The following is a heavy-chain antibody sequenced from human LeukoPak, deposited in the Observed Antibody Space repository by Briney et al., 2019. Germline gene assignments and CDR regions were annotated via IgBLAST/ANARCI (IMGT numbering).Heavy chain of an antibody. CDR1: GFAFSYYS. D-gene: IGHD6-19*01. V-gene: IGHV3-21*01. J-gene: IGHJ4*02. CDR2: LSSSGDYI. CDR3: ARTYSNGWYEGPLDY. Sequence: GGSLRLSCAASGFAFSYYSMNWVRQAPGKGLEWVSSLSSSGDYIYYAASVRGRFTISRDNTKNSLYLQMNSLRAGDTAVYYCARTYSNGWYEGPLDYWGQGTLVTVSS.